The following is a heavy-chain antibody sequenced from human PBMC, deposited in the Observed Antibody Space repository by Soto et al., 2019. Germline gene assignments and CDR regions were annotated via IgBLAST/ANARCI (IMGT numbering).Heavy chain of an antibody. V-gene: IGHV3-30-3*01. CDR2: ISYDGSNK. CDR3: ARDDDRGQLLIGYYYGMDV. J-gene: IGHJ6*02. D-gene: IGHD2-2*01. CDR1: GFTFSSYA. Sequence: QVQLVESGGGVVQPGRSLRLSCAASGFTFSSYAMHWVRQAPGKGLEWVAVISYDGSNKYYADSVKGRVTISRDNSKNTLYLQMNSLRDEATAVYYCARDDDRGQLLIGYYYGMDVWGQGTTGTVSS.